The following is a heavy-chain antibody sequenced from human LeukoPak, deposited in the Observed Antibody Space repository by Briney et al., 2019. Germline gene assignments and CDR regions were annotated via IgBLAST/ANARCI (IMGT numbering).Heavy chain of an antibody. CDR2: IYSGGST. CDR3: ASTQRGDYFDY. J-gene: IGHJ4*02. V-gene: IGHV3-66*01. Sequence: PGGSLRLSCAASGFTLSSYSMNWVRQAPGKGLEWVSLIYSGGSTYYADSVKGRFTISRDNSKNTLYLQMNSLRAEDTAVYYCASTQRGDYFDYWGQGTLVTVSS. D-gene: IGHD2-15*01. CDR1: GFTLSSYS.